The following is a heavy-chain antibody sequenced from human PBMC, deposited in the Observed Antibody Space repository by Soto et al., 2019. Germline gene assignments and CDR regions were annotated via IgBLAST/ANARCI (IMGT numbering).Heavy chain of an antibody. CDR1: GGTFSSYA. CDR2: IIPIFGTA. J-gene: IGHJ6*02. Sequence: SVKVSCKASGGTFSSYAISWVRQAPGQGLEWMGGIIPIFGTANYAQKFQGRVTITADKSTSTAYMELSSLRSEDTAVYYCAGITMVRGVLRDYYYGMDAWGQGTTVTVSS. V-gene: IGHV1-69*06. D-gene: IGHD3-10*01. CDR3: AGITMVRGVLRDYYYGMDA.